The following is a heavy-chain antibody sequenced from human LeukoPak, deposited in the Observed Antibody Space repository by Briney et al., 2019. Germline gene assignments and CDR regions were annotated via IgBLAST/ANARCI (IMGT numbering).Heavy chain of an antibody. J-gene: IGHJ4*02. D-gene: IGHD3-22*01. CDR1: GYTFTSYY. Sequence: ASVKVSCKASGYTFTSYYMHWVRQAPGQGLEWMGIINPSGGSTSYAQKLQGRVTMTTDTSTSTAYMELRSLRSDDTAVYYCARTLQKGIYYYDSSGYQYYFDYWGQGTLVTVSS. CDR3: ARTLQKGIYYYDSSGYQYYFDY. V-gene: IGHV1-46*01. CDR2: INPSGGST.